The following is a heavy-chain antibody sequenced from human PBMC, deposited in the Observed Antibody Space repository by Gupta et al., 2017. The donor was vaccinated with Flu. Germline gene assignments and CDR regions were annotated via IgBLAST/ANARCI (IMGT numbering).Heavy chain of an antibody. CDR2: FYYTGST. Sequence: YYGGWIRQPPGKGLEWIGSFYYTGSTYYNPSLKSRVTISVDTSKNQFSLKLGSVTAADTAVYYCARQDRIRRIAAAGTGDYWGQGTLVTVSS. V-gene: IGHV4-39*01. D-gene: IGHD6-13*01. CDR3: ARQDRIRRIAAAGTGDY. CDR1: YY. J-gene: IGHJ4*02.